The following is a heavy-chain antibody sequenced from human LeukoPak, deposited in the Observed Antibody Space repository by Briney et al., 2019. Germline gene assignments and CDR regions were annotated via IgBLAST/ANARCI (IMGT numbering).Heavy chain of an antibody. CDR1: GYTFTSYY. CDR3: ARGGTGRYGDYGENPDY. V-gene: IGHV1-46*01. J-gene: IGHJ4*02. CDR2: INPSGGST. Sequence: ASAKVSCKASGYTFTSYYMHWVRQAPGQGLEWMGIINPSGGSTSYAQKFQGRVTMTRDMSTSTVYMELSSLRSEDTAVYYCARGGTGRYGDYGENPDYWGQGTLVTVSS. D-gene: IGHD4-17*01.